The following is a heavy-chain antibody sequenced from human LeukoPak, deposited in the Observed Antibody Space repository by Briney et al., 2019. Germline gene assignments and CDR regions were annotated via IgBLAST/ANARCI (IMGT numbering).Heavy chain of an antibody. CDR3: ARHSPMVRGVMGWFDP. D-gene: IGHD3-10*01. V-gene: IGHV4-59*08. CDR1: GGSISSYY. CDR2: IFYSGRT. Sequence: ASETLSLTCTVSGGSISSYYWSWIRQPPGKGLEWIGYIFYSGRTNYNPSLKSRVNISVDTSKNQFSLKLSSVTAADTAVYYCARHSPMVRGVMGWFDPWGQGTLVTVSS. J-gene: IGHJ5*02.